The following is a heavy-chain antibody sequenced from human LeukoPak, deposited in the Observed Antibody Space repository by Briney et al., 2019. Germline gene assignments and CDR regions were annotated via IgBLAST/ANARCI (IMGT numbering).Heavy chain of an antibody. CDR1: GYTFTSYD. Sequence: GASVKVSCKASGYTFTSYDINWVRQATGQGLEWMGWMNPNSGNTGYAQKFQGRVTMTRNTSISTAYMELSSLRSEDTAVYYCARAGLLWFGEFGVWFDPWGQGTLVTVSS. V-gene: IGHV1-8*01. CDR3: ARAGLLWFGEFGVWFDP. J-gene: IGHJ5*02. CDR2: MNPNSGNT. D-gene: IGHD3-10*01.